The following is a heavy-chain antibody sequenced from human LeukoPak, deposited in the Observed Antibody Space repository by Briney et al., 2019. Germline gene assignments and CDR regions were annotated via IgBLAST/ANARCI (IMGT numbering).Heavy chain of an antibody. J-gene: IGHJ2*01. CDR1: GFTVSCNY. V-gene: IGHV3-66*02. CDR3: ARVRSGRHRCFDL. CDR2: IYSTGDI. D-gene: IGHD3-3*01. Sequence: PGGSLRLSCAASGFTVSCNYMSWVRQAPGKGLEWVSVIYSTGDIYYADSVKGRFTISRDNFENTLYLQMSSLRPEDTAIYYCARVRSGRHRCFDLWGRGTLVTVSS.